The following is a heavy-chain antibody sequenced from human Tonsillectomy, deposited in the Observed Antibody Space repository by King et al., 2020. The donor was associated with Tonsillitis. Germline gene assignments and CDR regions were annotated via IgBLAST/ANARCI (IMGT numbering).Heavy chain of an antibody. V-gene: IGHV3-7*03. CDR3: AREEGYSNYGYDAFDI. CDR1: GFTFSSYW. CDR2: IKQDGSEK. J-gene: IGHJ3*02. Sequence: VQLVESGGGLVQPGGSLRLSCAASGFTFSSYWMSWVRQAPGKGLEWVANIKQDGSEKYYVDSVKGRFTISRDNAKNSLYLQMNSLRAEDTAVYYWAREEGYSNYGYDAFDIWGQGTMVTVSS. D-gene: IGHD4-11*01.